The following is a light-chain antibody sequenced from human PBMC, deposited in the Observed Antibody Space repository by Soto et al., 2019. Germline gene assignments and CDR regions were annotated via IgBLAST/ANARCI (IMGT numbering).Light chain of an antibody. CDR2: GVS. CDR3: QHYVERSPIT. J-gene: IGKJ5*01. Sequence: DIVLTQSPGTLSLSPGERATLSCRASQSVSSYLAWYQQKPGQAPRLLTYGVSSRATGIPDRFSGSGSGTDFTLTISRLEPEDFAVYYCQHYVERSPITFGQGTRWRL. V-gene: IGKV3-20*01. CDR1: QSVSSY.